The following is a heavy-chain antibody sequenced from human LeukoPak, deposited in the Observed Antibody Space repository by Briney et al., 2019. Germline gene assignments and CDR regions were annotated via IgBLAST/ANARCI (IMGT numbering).Heavy chain of an antibody. J-gene: IGHJ4*02. D-gene: IGHD3-3*01. CDR3: ARENTGVFDY. CDR2: ISYDGSNK. CDR1: GFTFSSYA. V-gene: IGHV3-30-3*01. Sequence: GGSLRLSCAASGFTFSSYAMHWVRQAPGKGPEWVAVISYDGSNKYYADSVKGRFTISRDNSKNTLYLQMNSLRAEDTAVYYCARENTGVFDYWGQGTLVTVSS.